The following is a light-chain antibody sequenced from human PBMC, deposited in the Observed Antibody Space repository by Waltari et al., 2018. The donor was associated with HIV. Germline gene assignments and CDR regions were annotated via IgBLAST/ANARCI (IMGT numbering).Light chain of an antibody. CDR1: SRDVGGYHD. Sequence: QSALTQPASVSGSPGQTITISCTGTSRDVGGYHDVSWYQQHPGKAPKPMIYDVSNRPSGVSNRFSGSKSGNTASLTISGLQAEDEADYYCSSYTSSSTVVFGGGTKLTVL. J-gene: IGLJ2*01. CDR2: DVS. CDR3: SSYTSSSTVV. V-gene: IGLV2-14*01.